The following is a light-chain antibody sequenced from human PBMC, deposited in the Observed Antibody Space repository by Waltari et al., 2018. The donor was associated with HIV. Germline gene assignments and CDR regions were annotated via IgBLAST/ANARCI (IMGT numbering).Light chain of an antibody. Sequence: QSVLTQPPSASGPPGQRVTTASSGSSSNIGSNYVYWYQQLPETAPKLLIYRNNQRPSGVPDRFSGSKSGTSASLAISGLRSEDEADYYCAAWDDSLSGSWVFGGGTKLTVL. CDR2: RNN. J-gene: IGLJ3*02. CDR1: SSNIGSNY. V-gene: IGLV1-47*01. CDR3: AAWDDSLSGSWV.